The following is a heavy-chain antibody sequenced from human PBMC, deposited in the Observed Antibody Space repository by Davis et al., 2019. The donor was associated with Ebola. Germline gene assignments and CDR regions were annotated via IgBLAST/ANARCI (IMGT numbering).Heavy chain of an antibody. CDR1: GGTFSSYA. Sequence: SVKVSCKASGGTFSSYAISWVRQAPGQGLEWMGGIIPIFGTANYAQKFQGRVTITADKSTSTAYMELSSLRSDDTAVYYCARDDYGDYIDYWGQGTLVTVSS. CDR3: ARDDYGDYIDY. CDR2: IIPIFGTA. J-gene: IGHJ4*02. V-gene: IGHV1-69*06. D-gene: IGHD4-17*01.